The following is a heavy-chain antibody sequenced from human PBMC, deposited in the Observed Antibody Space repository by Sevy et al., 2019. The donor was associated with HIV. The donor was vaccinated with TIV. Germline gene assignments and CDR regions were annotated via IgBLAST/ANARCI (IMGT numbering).Heavy chain of an antibody. CDR1: GGSITSLY. CDR2: IYYNGHI. J-gene: IGHJ4*02. Sequence: SETLSLTCTVSGGSITSLYWNWIRQPPGKGLEWIANIYYNGHINYNPSLKSRLTLSLDTSKNQFSLRPSSVTAADTAMYYCAGENAWGRGYSWGQGTLVTVSS. D-gene: IGHD1-26*01. V-gene: IGHV4-59*08. CDR3: AGENAWGRGYS.